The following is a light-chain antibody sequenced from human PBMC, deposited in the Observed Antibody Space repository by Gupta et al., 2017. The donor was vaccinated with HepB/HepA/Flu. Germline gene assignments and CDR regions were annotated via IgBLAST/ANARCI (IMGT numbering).Light chain of an antibody. J-gene: IGLJ2*01. V-gene: IGLV3-19*01. CDR1: SLRSYY. CDR3: DTRDSSGRHVI. CDR2: GKN. Sequence: SSELSQAPAVSVALGQTVRISCQGDSLRSYYASWYQQRPGQAPILVIYGKNNRPSGIPDRFSGSSSGNTASLTINGAQAEDEADYYCDTRDSSGRHVIFGGGTKLTVL.